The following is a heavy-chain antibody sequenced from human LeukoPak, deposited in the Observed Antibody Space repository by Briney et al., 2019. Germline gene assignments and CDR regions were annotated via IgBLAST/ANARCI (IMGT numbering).Heavy chain of an antibody. CDR3: ATARIFTIFGLVMPAVFGY. V-gene: IGHV1-24*01. CDR2: FDPEDGET. J-gene: IGHJ4*02. CDR1: GYTLTELS. D-gene: IGHD3-9*01. Sequence: ASVKVSCKVSGYTLTELSMHWVRQAPGKGLEWMGGFDPEDGETIYAQKFQGRVTMTEDTSTDTAYMELSSLRSEDTAVYYCATARIFTIFGLVMPAVFGYWGQGTLVTVSS.